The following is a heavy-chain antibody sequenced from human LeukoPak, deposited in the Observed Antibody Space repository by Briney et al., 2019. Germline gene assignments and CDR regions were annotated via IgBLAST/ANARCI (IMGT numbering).Heavy chain of an antibody. CDR1: GFTFSTFP. CDR3: RRAFIPGTLLFDC. J-gene: IGHJ4*02. D-gene: IGHD2-21*01. V-gene: IGHV3-23*01. CDR2: ISDSGTTT. Sequence: GGSLTFSCAASGFTFSTFPLTWGRQAPGQGLEWVSGISDSGTTTYYADSVKGRFTISRDNSKNTLYLQMDSLRAEDAAVYYCRRAFIPGTLLFDCWVRGSLVTVSS.